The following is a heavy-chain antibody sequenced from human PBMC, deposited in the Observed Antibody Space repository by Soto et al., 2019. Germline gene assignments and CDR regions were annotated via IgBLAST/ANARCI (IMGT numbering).Heavy chain of an antibody. CDR2: IYYSGST. CDR3: ARRPRGYFDY. V-gene: IGHV4-59*08. D-gene: IGHD1-26*01. J-gene: IGHJ4*02. CDR1: GGSISSYY. Sequence: PSETLSLTCTVSGGSISSYYWSWIRQPPGKGLEWIGYIYYSGSTNYNPSLKSRVTISVDTSKNQFSLKLSSVTAADTAVYYCARRPRGYFDYWGQGTLVTVSS.